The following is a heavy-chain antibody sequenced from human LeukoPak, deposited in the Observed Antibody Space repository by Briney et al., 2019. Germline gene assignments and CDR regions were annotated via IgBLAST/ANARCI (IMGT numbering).Heavy chain of an antibody. CDR2: ISGSGGST. D-gene: IGHD3-9*01. CDR1: GFTFSSYA. J-gene: IGHJ3*02. CDR3: AKSGFYDILTGYYAPLGAFGI. Sequence: LTGGSLRLSCAASGFTFSSYAMSWVRQAPGKGLEWVSAISGSGGSTYYADSVKGRFTISRDNSKNTLYLQMNSLRAEDTAVYYCAKSGFYDILTGYYAPLGAFGIWGQGTMVTVSS. V-gene: IGHV3-23*01.